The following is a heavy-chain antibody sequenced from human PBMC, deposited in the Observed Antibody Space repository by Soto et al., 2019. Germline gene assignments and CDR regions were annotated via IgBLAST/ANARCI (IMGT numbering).Heavy chain of an antibody. J-gene: IGHJ3*02. Sequence: ASVKVSCKVSGYTLTELSMHWVRQAPGKGLERMGGFDPEDGETIYAQKFQGRVTMTEDTSTDTAYMELSSLRSEDTAVYYCATDSQIMITFGGVPPGAFDIWGKGTMVTVSS. D-gene: IGHD3-16*01. V-gene: IGHV1-24*01. CDR1: GYTLTELS. CDR2: FDPEDGET. CDR3: ATDSQIMITFGGVPPGAFDI.